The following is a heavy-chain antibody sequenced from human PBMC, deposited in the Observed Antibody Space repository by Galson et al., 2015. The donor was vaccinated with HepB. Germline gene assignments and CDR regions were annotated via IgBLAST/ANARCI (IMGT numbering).Heavy chain of an antibody. Sequence: SLRLSCAASGFTFRSYAMHWVRQAPGKGLEWVPVIPYDGNNKYYADSVKGRFTISRDNSKNTLYLQMNSLSPEDTAVYYCARATLGYCVNGVCYMIDYWGQGTLVTVSS. J-gene: IGHJ4*02. CDR1: GFTFRSYA. V-gene: IGHV3-30-3*01. D-gene: IGHD2-8*01. CDR2: IPYDGNNK. CDR3: ARATLGYCVNGVCYMIDY.